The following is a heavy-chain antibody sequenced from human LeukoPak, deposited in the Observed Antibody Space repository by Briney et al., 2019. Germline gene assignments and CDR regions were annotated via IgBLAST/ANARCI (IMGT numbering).Heavy chain of an antibody. D-gene: IGHD3-10*01. CDR2: IRYDGSTK. Sequence: GVSLRLSCAASGFIFSNYGMHWVRQTPGKGLEWVAFIRYDGSTKYYADSVKGRFTISRDNSENTLSLQMNILRAEDTAVYFCAKDQVSYASGTCRDWGQGTLVTVSS. CDR1: GFIFSNYG. V-gene: IGHV3-30*02. J-gene: IGHJ1*01. CDR3: AKDQVSYASGTCRD.